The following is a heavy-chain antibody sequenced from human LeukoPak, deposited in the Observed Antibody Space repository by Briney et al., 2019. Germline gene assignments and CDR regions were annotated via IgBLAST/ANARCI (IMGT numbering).Heavy chain of an antibody. J-gene: IGHJ3*02. CDR2: ISTYNGNT. CDR3: ALGGFLPNDAFDI. CDR1: GYTFTSYG. D-gene: IGHD3-3*01. Sequence: ASVKVSCKASGYTFTSYGISCVRHAPGQGLEWMGWISTYNGNTNYAQKLQGRVTMTTDTSTSTAYMELRSLRSDDTAVYYCALGGFLPNDAFDIWGQGTMVTVSS. V-gene: IGHV1-18*01.